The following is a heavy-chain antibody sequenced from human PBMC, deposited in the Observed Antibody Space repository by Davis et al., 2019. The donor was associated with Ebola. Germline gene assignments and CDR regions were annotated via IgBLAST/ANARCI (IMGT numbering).Heavy chain of an antibody. CDR1: GFTFSNSW. Sequence: GESLKISCAASGFTFSNSWMTWVRQTPGKGLEWVAYIWPDGTDKSYVDSVRGRFTISGDNAKNALYLQMNSLRAEDTAVYYCARGGPVWSGNIFDSWGQGTPVTVSS. CDR3: ARGGPVWSGNIFDS. D-gene: IGHD3-3*01. J-gene: IGHJ4*02. V-gene: IGHV3-7*01. CDR2: IWPDGTDK.